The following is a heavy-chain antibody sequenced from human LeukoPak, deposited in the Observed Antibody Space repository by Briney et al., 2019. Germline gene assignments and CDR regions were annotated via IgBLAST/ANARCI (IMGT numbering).Heavy chain of an antibody. J-gene: IGHJ3*02. CDR2: ISYDGSNK. CDR1: GFTFSSYA. D-gene: IGHD2-2*01. Sequence: GGSLRLSCAASGFTFSSYAMHWVRQAPGKGLEWVAVISYDGSNKYNADSVKGRFTISRDNSKNTLYLQMDSLRAEDTAVYYCARDPYDIRYCSTTSCYGDAFDIWGQGTMVTVSS. CDR3: ARDPYDIRYCSTTSCYGDAFDI. V-gene: IGHV3-30-3*01.